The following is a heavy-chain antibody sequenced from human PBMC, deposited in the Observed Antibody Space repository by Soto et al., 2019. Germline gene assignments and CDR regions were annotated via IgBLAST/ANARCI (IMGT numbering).Heavy chain of an antibody. J-gene: IGHJ4*02. D-gene: IGHD6-13*01. V-gene: IGHV1-18*01. CDR2: ISAYNGNT. CDR3: ARVLTAAGFDY. Sequence: RASVKVSCKASGYTFTSYGITWVRQAPGQGLEWMGWISAYNGNTNYAQKLQGRVTMTTDTSTSTAYMELRSLRSDDTAVYYCARVLTAAGFDYWGQGTLVTVSS. CDR1: GYTFTSYG.